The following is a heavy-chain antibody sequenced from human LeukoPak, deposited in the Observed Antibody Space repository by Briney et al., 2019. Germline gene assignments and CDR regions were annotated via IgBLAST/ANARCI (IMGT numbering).Heavy chain of an antibody. V-gene: IGHV3-43*02. CDR1: GLPIADFA. Sequence: EGSLRLSCVASGLPIADFAMHWVRQAPGKGLEWVSLISGDGVSTFYADSVKGRFSISRDNSKNSLYLEMYSLRTEDAAMYYCAKESGKFDYWGQGTLVAVSS. CDR2: ISGDGVST. CDR3: AKESGKFDY. J-gene: IGHJ4*02.